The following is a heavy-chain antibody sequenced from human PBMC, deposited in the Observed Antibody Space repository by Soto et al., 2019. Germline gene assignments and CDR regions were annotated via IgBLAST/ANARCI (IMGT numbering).Heavy chain of an antibody. J-gene: IGHJ3*02. V-gene: IGHV3-23*01. CDR2: IRGSGDTT. D-gene: IGHD1-26*01. Sequence: GESLKISCTASGFTFSTYAMSWVRQAPGRGLEWVSAIRGSGDTTYYADSVKGRFTISRDNSKNTLYLQMNSLRAEDTAVYFCAKRGPSSGTFLDAFDIWGQGTMVTVSS. CDR3: AKRGPSSGTFLDAFDI. CDR1: GFTFSTYA.